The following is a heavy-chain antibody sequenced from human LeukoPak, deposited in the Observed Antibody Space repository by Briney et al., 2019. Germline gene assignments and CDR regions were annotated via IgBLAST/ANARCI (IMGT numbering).Heavy chain of an antibody. J-gene: IGHJ4*02. V-gene: IGHV3-30*02. CDR3: AKNARTPLLWSDPYYFDY. CDR2: IRYDGSNK. CDR1: GFTFSSYG. D-gene: IGHD3-3*01. Sequence: PGGSLRLSCAASGFTFSSYGMHWVRQAPGKGLEWVAFIRYDGSNKYYADPVKGRFTISRDNSKNTLYLQMNSLRAEDTAVYYCAKNARTPLLWSDPYYFDYWGQGTLVTVSS.